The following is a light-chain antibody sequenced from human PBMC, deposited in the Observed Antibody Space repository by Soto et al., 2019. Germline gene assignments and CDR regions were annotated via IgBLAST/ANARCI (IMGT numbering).Light chain of an antibody. Sequence: QSALTQPASVSGSPGQSITISCTRSSTDFENYNLVSWYQHCPDKAPKLIICEGTKRPSEISDRFSGSESDTTASLIISGLQPEDEADYYCSSYAGSSARVVFGGGTKLTVL. CDR3: SSYAGSSARVV. V-gene: IGLV2-23*01. CDR1: STDFENYNL. CDR2: EGT. J-gene: IGLJ2*01.